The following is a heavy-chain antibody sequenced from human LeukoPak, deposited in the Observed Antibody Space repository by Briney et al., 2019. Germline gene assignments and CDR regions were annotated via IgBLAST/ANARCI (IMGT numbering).Heavy chain of an antibody. CDR2: ISAYNGNT. Sequence: VASVKVSCKASGYTFTSYGISWVQQAPGQGLEWMGWISAYNGNTNYAQKLQGRVTMTTDTSTSTAYMELRSLRSDDTAVYYCARDQGIVVVVAATWANWFDPWGQGTLVTVSS. D-gene: IGHD2-15*01. J-gene: IGHJ5*02. CDR3: ARDQGIVVVVAATWANWFDP. CDR1: GYTFTSYG. V-gene: IGHV1-18*01.